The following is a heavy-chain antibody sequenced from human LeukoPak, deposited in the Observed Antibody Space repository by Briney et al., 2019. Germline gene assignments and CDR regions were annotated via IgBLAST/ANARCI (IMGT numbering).Heavy chain of an antibody. CDR2: ISSSSTYI. Sequence: KSGGSLRLSCAASGFTFSTYSMNWVRQAPGKGLEWVSSISSSSTYIYYADSVKGRFTISRDNSKNTLYLQMNSLRAEDTGVYYCAREQPYYYDSSGTALMAEIKYYFDYWGQGTLVTVSS. CDR1: GFTFSTYS. D-gene: IGHD3-22*01. CDR3: AREQPYYYDSSGTALMAEIKYYFDY. J-gene: IGHJ4*02. V-gene: IGHV3-21*01.